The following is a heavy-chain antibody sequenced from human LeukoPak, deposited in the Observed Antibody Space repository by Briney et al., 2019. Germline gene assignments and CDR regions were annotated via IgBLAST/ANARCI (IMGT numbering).Heavy chain of an antibody. CDR1: GGSISSYY. V-gene: IGHV4-59*01. CDR2: IYYSGST. J-gene: IGHJ5*02. D-gene: IGHD2-2*01. Sequence: SETLSLTCTVSGGSISSYYWSWIRQPPGKGQEWIGYIYYSGSTNYNPSLKSRVTISVDTSKNQFSLKLSSVTAADTAVYYCARARVPAAINWFDPWGQGTLVTVSS. CDR3: ARARVPAAINWFDP.